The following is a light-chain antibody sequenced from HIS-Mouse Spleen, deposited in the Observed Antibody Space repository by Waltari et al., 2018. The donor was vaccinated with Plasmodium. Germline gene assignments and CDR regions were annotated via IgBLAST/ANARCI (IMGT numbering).Light chain of an antibody. CDR2: EDS. J-gene: IGLJ3*02. CDR3: YSTDSSGNHRV. Sequence: SYELTQPPSVSVSPGQTARITCSGDALPKKYAYWYQQKSGQAPGLVIYEDSKRPAGIPGGLSGSSSGTMASLTISGAQVEDEADYYGYSTDSSGNHRVFGGGTKLTVL. CDR1: ALPKKY. V-gene: IGLV3-10*01.